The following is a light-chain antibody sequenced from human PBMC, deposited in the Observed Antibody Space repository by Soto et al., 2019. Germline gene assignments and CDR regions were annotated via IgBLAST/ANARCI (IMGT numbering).Light chain of an antibody. CDR1: SSNIGAGYD. Sequence: QSVLTQPPSVSGAPGQRVTISCTRSSSNIGAGYDVHWYQRLPGTAPKLLIHGNSNRPSGVPDRFSGSKSGTSASLAITGLQAEDEADYYCQSYDSSLSGYVFGTGTKLTVL. J-gene: IGLJ1*01. CDR3: QSYDSSLSGYV. CDR2: GNS. V-gene: IGLV1-40*01.